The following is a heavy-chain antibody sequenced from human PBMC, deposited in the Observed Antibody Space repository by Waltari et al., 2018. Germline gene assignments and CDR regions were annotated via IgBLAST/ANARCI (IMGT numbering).Heavy chain of an antibody. D-gene: IGHD4-4*01. J-gene: IGHJ6*02. CDR2: IWYDGSNK. V-gene: IGHV3-33*01. Sequence: QVQLVESGGGVVQPGRSLRLSCAASGFTFSSYGMHWVRQAPGKGLEWVAVIWYDGSNKYYADSVKGRFTISRDNSKNTLYLQMNSLRAEDTAVYYCARESTTVRYYYYYGMDVWGQGP. CDR1: GFTFSSYG. CDR3: ARESTTVRYYYYYGMDV.